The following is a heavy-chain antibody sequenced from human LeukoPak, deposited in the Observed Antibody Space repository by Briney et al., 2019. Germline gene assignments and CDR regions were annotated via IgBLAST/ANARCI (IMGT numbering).Heavy chain of an antibody. J-gene: IGHJ4*02. Sequence: GGSLRLSCAASGFTFSSYEMNWVRQAPGKGLEWVSYVSSSGSTIYYADSVKGRFTISRDNAKNTLYLQMNSLRAEDTAVYYCSGAHYSSGWHYFDYWGQGTLVTVSS. CDR3: SGAHYSSGWHYFDY. CDR2: VSSSGSTI. V-gene: IGHV3-48*03. D-gene: IGHD4-11*01. CDR1: GFTFSSYE.